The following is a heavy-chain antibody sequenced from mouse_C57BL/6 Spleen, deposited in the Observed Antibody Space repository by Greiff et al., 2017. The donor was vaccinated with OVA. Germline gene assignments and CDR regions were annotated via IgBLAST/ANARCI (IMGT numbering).Heavy chain of an antibody. CDR1: GYTFTSYG. D-gene: IGHD1-1*01. CDR2: IYPRSGNT. Sequence: QVQLQHSGAELARPGASVKLSCKASGYTFTSYGISWVKQRTGQGLEWIGEIYPRSGNTYYNEKFKGKATLTADKSSSTAYMELRSLTSEDSAVYFCARSPYGSSFDYWGQGTTLTVSS. J-gene: IGHJ2*01. CDR3: ARSPYGSSFDY. V-gene: IGHV1-81*01.